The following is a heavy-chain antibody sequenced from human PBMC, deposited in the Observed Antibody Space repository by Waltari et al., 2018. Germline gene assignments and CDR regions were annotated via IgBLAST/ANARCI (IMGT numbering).Heavy chain of an antibody. J-gene: IGHJ4*02. CDR3: ARQGSDDSSSPGYSSGWYLGY. CDR2: IYHSVST. CDR1: GYSISRGYY. V-gene: IGHV4-38-2*01. Sequence: QVQLQESGPGLVKPSETLSLTCAVSGYSISRGYYWGWLRQPPGKGLEWIGSIYHSVSTYYNPSLKSRVTISVDTSKNQFSLKLSSVTAADTAMYYCARQGSDDSSSPGYSSGWYLGYWGQGTLVTVSS. D-gene: IGHD6-19*01.